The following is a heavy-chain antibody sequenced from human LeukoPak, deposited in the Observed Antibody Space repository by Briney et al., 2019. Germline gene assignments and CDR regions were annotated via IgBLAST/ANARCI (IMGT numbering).Heavy chain of an antibody. CDR3: ARGGFGELFLSWFDP. CDR1: GFTFSNYW. V-gene: IGHV3-74*01. Sequence: GGSLRLSCAASGFTFSNYWMHWVRQAPGKGLVWVSRINSDESSTSYADSVKGRFTISRDNARNTLYLQMNSLRAEDTAVYYCARGGFGELFLSWFDPWGQGTLVTVSS. D-gene: IGHD3-10*01. CDR2: INSDESST. J-gene: IGHJ5*02.